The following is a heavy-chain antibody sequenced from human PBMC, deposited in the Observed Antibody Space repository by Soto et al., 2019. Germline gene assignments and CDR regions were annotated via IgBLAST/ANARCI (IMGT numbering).Heavy chain of an antibody. CDR2: ISYDGSRT. CDR1: GFTFSTYG. D-gene: IGHD3-16*01. Sequence: QVQLVESGGGVGQPGGSLRLSCAASGFTFSTYGMHWVRQAPGKGLEWVAVISYDGSRTYYVDSVKGRFTISGDNYRDTVFLRVSSMRAEETAVYYFANVEGGAYFDFELWGQGTLVTVSS. V-gene: IGHV3-30*18. J-gene: IGHJ4*02. CDR3: ANVEGGAYFDFEL.